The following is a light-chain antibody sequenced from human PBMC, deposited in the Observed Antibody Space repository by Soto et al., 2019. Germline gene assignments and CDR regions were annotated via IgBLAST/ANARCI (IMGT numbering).Light chain of an antibody. J-gene: IGLJ2*01. CDR3: SSFAGGGNPVL. CDR1: SSDVGGYNY. CDR2: EVT. Sequence: QSALTQPPSASGSIGQSVTISCTGTSSDVGGYNYVSWHQQHPGKAPKVMIYEVTKRPPGVPDRFSGSKSGNTASLTVSGLQAEDEANYYCSSFAGGGNPVLLGGGTKLTV. V-gene: IGLV2-8*01.